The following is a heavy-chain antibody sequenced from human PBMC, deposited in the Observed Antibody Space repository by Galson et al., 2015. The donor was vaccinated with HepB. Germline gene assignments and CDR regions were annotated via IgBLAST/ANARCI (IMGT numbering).Heavy chain of an antibody. CDR1: GFTFSSYA. Sequence: SLRLSCAASGFTFSSYAMHWVRQAPGKGLEYVSAISSNGGSTYYADSVKGRFTISRDNSKNTLYLQMSSLRAEDTAVYYCVKDPDVWGSYRHDYWGQGTLVTVSS. J-gene: IGHJ4*02. CDR2: ISSNGGST. D-gene: IGHD3-16*02. CDR3: VKDPDVWGSYRHDY. V-gene: IGHV3-64D*06.